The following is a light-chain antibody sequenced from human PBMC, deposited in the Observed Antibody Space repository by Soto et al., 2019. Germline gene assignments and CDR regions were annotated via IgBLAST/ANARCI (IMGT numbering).Light chain of an antibody. Sequence: QSALTQPRSVPGSPGQSVTISCSGTANDVGGYNFVAWYQQHPGKAPKLMVFEVSKRPSGVSGRFSGSTSGNTASLTIAGLQAEDEADYYCSSFAGSLTYVFGTGTKVTVL. CDR2: EVS. CDR1: ANDVGGYNF. J-gene: IGLJ1*01. V-gene: IGLV2-11*01. CDR3: SSFAGSLTYV.